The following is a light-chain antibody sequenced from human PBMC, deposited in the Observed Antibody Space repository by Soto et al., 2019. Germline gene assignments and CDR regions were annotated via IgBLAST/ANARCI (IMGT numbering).Light chain of an antibody. CDR3: QQYGSSSRT. V-gene: IGKV3-20*01. CDR1: QGVATT. CDR2: GAS. Sequence: EIVMTQSPASLSVSPGESVTLSCRASQGVATTLAWYQQKPGQSPRLLIYGASTRATGVPDRFSGGGSGTDFTLSINRLEPEDFAVYYCQQYGSSSRTFGQGTRLEIK. J-gene: IGKJ5*01.